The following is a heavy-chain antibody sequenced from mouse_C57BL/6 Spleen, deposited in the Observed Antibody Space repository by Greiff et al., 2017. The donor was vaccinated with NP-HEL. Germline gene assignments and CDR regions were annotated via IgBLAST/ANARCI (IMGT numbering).Heavy chain of an antibody. CDR1: GYSFTGYY. J-gene: IGHJ1*03. D-gene: IGHD1-1*01. V-gene: IGHV1-42*01. Sequence: EVQLQQSGPELVKPGASVKISCKASGYSFTGYYMNWVKQSPEKSLEWIGEINPSTGGTTYNQKFKAKATLTVDKSSSTAYMQLKSLTSEDSAVYYCARATPYYGSPRYFDVWGTGTTVTVSS. CDR2: INPSTGGT. CDR3: ARATPYYGSPRYFDV.